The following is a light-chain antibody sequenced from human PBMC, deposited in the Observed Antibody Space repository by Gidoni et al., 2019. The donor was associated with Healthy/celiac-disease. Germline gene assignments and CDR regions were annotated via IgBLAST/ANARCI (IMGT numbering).Light chain of an antibody. Sequence: QSALTQPASVSGSPGQSITISCTGISSDVGGYNYVSWYQQHPGKATNIMIYEVSNRPSGVSNRFSGSKSGNTASLTISELQAEDEADYYCSSYTSSSTRVFGTGTKVTVI. V-gene: IGLV2-14*01. CDR2: EVS. CDR1: SSDVGGYNY. CDR3: SSYTSSSTRV. J-gene: IGLJ1*01.